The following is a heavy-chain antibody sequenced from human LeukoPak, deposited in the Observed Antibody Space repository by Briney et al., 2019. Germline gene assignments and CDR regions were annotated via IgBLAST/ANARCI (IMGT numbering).Heavy chain of an antibody. Sequence: SVKVSCKASGGTFSDYAHNWVRQAPGQGLEWMGVFIPILGTANSTQKFQGRVTITADISTNTVYMELSSLRSEDTAVYFCAGIPVFGVVLHQEPVWGKGTTVTVSS. CDR1: GGTFSDYA. J-gene: IGHJ6*04. V-gene: IGHV1-69*06. CDR3: AGIPVFGVVLHQEPV. CDR2: FIPILGTA. D-gene: IGHD3-3*01.